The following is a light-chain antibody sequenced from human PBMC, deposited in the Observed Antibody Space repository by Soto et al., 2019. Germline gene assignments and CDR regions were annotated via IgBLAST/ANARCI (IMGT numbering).Light chain of an antibody. CDR2: GAS. CDR3: QQSYSTPT. CDR1: LSVSSN. V-gene: IGKV3-15*01. J-gene: IGKJ2*01. Sequence: EIVVTLSPATLSVSLGERASLSCRASLSVSSNLAWYQQKPGQAPRLLIYGASTRATGIPVRFSGSGSGTDFTLTISSLEPEDFATYYCQQSYSTPTFGQGTKVDIK.